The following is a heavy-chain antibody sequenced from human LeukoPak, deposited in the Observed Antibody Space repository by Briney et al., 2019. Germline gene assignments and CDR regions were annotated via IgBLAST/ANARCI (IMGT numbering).Heavy chain of an antibody. CDR1: GYTFTGYY. J-gene: IGHJ6*03. D-gene: IGHD3-22*01. CDR2: INPNSGGT. Sequence: ASVKVSCKASGYTFTGYYMHWVRQAPGQGLEWMGWINPNSGGTNYAQKFQGRVTMTRDTSISTAYMELSRLRSDDTAVYYCARALMSGYYMSCYYYYYMDVWGKGTTVTVSS. V-gene: IGHV1-2*02. CDR3: ARALMSGYYMSCYYYYYMDV.